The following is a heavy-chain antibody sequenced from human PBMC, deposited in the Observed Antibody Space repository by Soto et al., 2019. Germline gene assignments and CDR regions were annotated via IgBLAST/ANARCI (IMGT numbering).Heavy chain of an antibody. Sequence: GGSLRLSCAASGFTFSDYYMSWIRQAPGKGLEWVSYISSSGSTIYYADSVKGRFTISRDNAKNSLYLQMNSLRAEDTAVYYCARVSDVGTSHYGDLFFDYWGQGTLVTVSS. CDR3: ARVSDVGTSHYGDLFFDY. D-gene: IGHD4-17*01. J-gene: IGHJ4*02. CDR1: GFTFSDYY. V-gene: IGHV3-11*01. CDR2: ISSSGSTI.